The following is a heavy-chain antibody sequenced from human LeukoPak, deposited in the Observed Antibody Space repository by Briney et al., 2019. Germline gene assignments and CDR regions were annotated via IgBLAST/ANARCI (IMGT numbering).Heavy chain of an antibody. CDR2: ISASGGST. CDR3: AKGDPPWDSSGYYLNAYFDY. V-gene: IGHV3-23*01. J-gene: IGHJ4*02. CDR1: GFTFSSNG. D-gene: IGHD3-22*01. Sequence: GGSLRLSCAASGFTFSSNGMYWVRQAPGKGLEWVSTISASGGSTYYADSVKGRFTISRDNSKNTLYLQMNSLRAEDTAVYYCAKGDPPWDSSGYYLNAYFDYWGQGTLVTVSS.